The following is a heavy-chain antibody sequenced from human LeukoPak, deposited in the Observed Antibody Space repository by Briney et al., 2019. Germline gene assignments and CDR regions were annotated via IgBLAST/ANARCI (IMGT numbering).Heavy chain of an antibody. V-gene: IGHV3-21*06. CDR2: ISSSSSHI. CDR3: ARGDRGSSTSCYIDY. J-gene: IGHJ4*02. CDR1: GFTFSSYS. Sequence: GGSLRLSCAASGFTFSSYSMNWVRQAPGKGLEWVSSISSSSSHIYSADSVKGRFTISRDNAKNSLYLQMNSLRAEDTAVYYCARGDRGSSTSCYIDYWGQGTLVTVSS. D-gene: IGHD2-2*01.